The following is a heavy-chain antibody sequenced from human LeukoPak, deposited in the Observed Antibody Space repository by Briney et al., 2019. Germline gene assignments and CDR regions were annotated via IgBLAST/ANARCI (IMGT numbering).Heavy chain of an antibody. V-gene: IGHV3-23*01. CDR2: ISGSGGST. D-gene: IGHD6-13*01. J-gene: IGHJ6*03. Sequence: GGSLRLSCAASGFTFSSYAMSWVRQAPGKGLEWVSAISGSGGSTYYADSVKGGFTISRDNSKNTLYLQMNSLRAEDTAVYYCAKDPIAAAALYYYYYYMDVWGKGTTVTVSS. CDR1: GFTFSSYA. CDR3: AKDPIAAAALYYYYYYMDV.